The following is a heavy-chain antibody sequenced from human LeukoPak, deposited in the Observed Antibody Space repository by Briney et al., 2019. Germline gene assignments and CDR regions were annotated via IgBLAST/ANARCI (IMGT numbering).Heavy chain of an antibody. Sequence: ASVKVSCKASGYTFTGYYVHWVRQAPGQGLEWMGRINPNSGGTNYAQKFQGRVTMTRDTSISTAYMELSRLRSDDTAVYYCARDTGDYSWFDPWGQGTLVTVSS. J-gene: IGHJ5*02. V-gene: IGHV1-2*06. CDR1: GYTFTGYY. CDR3: ARDTGDYSWFDP. D-gene: IGHD3-10*01. CDR2: INPNSGGT.